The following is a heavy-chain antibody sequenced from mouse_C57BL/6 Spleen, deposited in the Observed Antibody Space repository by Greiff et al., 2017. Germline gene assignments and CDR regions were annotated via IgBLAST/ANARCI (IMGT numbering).Heavy chain of an antibody. CDR1: GFTFSSYA. CDR2: ISSGGDYS. Sequence: EVHLVESGEGLVKPGGSLKLSCAASGFTFSSYAMSWVRQTPEKRLEWVAYISSGGDYSYYADTVKGRFTIARDNARNTLYLQMSSLKSEDTAMEYCTSDRYDYDVDYAMDDWGQGTSVTVSS. D-gene: IGHD2-4*01. V-gene: IGHV5-9-1*02. CDR3: TSDRYDYDVDYAMDD. J-gene: IGHJ4*01.